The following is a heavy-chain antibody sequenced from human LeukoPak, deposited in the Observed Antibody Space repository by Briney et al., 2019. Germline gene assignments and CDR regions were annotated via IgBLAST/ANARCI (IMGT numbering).Heavy chain of an antibody. CDR2: INYSGRT. J-gene: IGHJ3*02. Sequence: SETLSLTCTVSGGSISTYYWSWVRQSPGKGLEWIGYINYSGRTNSSPSLKSRVAISVDTSKNQFSLRLSSVTAADTAVYYCARDGTTVNAFDIWGQGTMVTVSS. D-gene: IGHD4-17*01. CDR3: ARDGTTVNAFDI. V-gene: IGHV4-59*12. CDR1: GGSISTYY.